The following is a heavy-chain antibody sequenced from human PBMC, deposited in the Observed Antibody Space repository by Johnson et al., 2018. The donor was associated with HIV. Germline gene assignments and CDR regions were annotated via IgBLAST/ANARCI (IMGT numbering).Heavy chain of an antibody. CDR3: ARDLGNWDSPRSAFDI. D-gene: IGHD1/OR15-1a*01. CDR1: GFTVSGSY. CDR2: IRYDGSNR. V-gene: IGHV3-33*01. Sequence: VQLVESGGGVVQPGRSLRLSCAASGFTVSGSYMTWVRQAPGRGLEWVAFIRYDGSNRYYADSVKGRFTISRDNSKNTLYLQMNSLRAEDTAVYYCARDLGNWDSPRSAFDIWGQGTMVTVSS. J-gene: IGHJ3*02.